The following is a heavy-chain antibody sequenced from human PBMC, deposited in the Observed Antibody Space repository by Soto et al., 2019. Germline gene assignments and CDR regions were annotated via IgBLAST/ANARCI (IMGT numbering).Heavy chain of an antibody. J-gene: IGHJ4*02. V-gene: IGHV4-39*01. CDR3: ARLSVVVAATPLSDY. Sequence: SETLSLTCTVSGGSISSSSYYWGWIRQPPGKGLEWIGSIYYSGSTYYNPSLKSRVTISVDTSKNQFSLKLSSVTAADTAVYYCARLSVVVAATPLSDYWGQGTLVTVSS. CDR2: IYYSGST. CDR1: GGSISSSSYY. D-gene: IGHD2-15*01.